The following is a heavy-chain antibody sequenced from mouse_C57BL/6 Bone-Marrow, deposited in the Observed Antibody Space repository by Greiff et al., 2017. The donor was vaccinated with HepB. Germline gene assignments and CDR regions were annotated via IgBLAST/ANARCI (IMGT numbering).Heavy chain of an antibody. CDR3: ARNPYDGDFDY. V-gene: IGHV1-50*01. D-gene: IGHD2-3*01. J-gene: IGHJ2*01. CDR1: GYTFTSYW. CDR2: IDPSDSYT. Sequence: QVQLQQPGAELVKPGASVKLSCKASGYTFTSYWMQWVKQRPGQGLEWIGEIDPSDSYTNYNQKFKGKATLTVDTSSSTAYMQLSSLTSEDSAVYYCARNPYDGDFDYWGQGTTLTVSS.